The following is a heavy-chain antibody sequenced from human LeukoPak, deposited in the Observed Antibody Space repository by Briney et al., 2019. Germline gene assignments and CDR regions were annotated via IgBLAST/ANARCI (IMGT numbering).Heavy chain of an antibody. J-gene: IGHJ5*02. D-gene: IGHD3-10*01. V-gene: IGHV3-15*01. CDR3: TTTPMVRGP. Sequence: GGSLRLSCATSGFTFTNAWMTWVRQAPGKGLEWVGRIKSKSDGGTTDYAAPVKGRFTILRDDSKNTLYLQMNSLKTEDTAVYYCTTTPMVRGPWGQGTLVTVSS. CDR1: GFTFTNAW. CDR2: IKSKSDGGTT.